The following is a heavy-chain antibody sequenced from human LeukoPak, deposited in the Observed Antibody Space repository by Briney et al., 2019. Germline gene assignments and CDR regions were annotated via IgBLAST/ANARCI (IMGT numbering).Heavy chain of an antibody. Sequence: GGCLRLLCAASGFAFSRPPMIWVSQAPAKGLEWVSSITGIGDGTNYADTVKGRFTISRDNSQNTLYLQMSGLRADDAAVYYCARDHENGANIGFDYWGQGTLVTVSS. D-gene: IGHD4/OR15-4a*01. CDR3: ARDHENGANIGFDY. V-gene: IGHV3-23*01. CDR2: ITGIGDGT. J-gene: IGHJ4*02. CDR1: GFAFSRPP.